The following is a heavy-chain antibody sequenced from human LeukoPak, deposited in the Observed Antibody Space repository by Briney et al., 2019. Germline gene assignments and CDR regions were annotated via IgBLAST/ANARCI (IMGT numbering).Heavy chain of an antibody. CDR2: INNDGSGT. V-gene: IGHV3-74*01. CDR3: ARGNSFSYPD. J-gene: IGHJ4*02. CDR1: GFTFTSFW. Sequence: PAGSLRLSCAASGFTFTSFWMHWVRQAPGLGLVWVSRINNDGSGTSYADSVKGRFTISRDNAKNTLFLQMNSLRAEDTAVYYCARGNSFSYPDWGQGTLVTVSS. D-gene: IGHD3-16*02.